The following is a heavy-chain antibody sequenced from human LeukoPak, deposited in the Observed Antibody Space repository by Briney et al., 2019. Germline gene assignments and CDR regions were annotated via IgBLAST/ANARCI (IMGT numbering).Heavy chain of an antibody. Sequence: GESLKIPCKGSGYSFTSNWIGWVRQMPGKGLEWMGIIYPGDSDTKYSPSFQGQVTISADKSIITAYLQWSSLKAPDTAMYYCARYYYDSSGSESNAFDIWGQGTMVTVSS. D-gene: IGHD3-22*01. V-gene: IGHV5-51*01. J-gene: IGHJ3*02. CDR2: IYPGDSDT. CDR1: GYSFTSNW. CDR3: ARYYYDSSGSESNAFDI.